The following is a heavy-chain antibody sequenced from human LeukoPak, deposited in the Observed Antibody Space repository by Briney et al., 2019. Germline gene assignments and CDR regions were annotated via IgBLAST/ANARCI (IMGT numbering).Heavy chain of an antibody. D-gene: IGHD2-2*01. Sequence: PGGSLRLSCAASGFTFSSYAMSWIRQAPGKGLEWVSAISGSGGSTYYADSVKGRFTISRDNSKNTLYLQMNSLRAEDTAVYYCAKDLPPPRVVPLTPPGYWGQGTLVTVSS. CDR2: ISGSGGST. J-gene: IGHJ4*02. CDR3: AKDLPPPRVVPLTPPGY. CDR1: GFTFSSYA. V-gene: IGHV3-23*01.